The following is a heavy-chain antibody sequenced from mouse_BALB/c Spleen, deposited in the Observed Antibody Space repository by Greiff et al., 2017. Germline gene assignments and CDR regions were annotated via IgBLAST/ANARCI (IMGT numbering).Heavy chain of an antibody. Sequence: EVKLVESGGGLVQPKGSLKLSCAASGFTFNTYAMNWVRQAPGKGLEWVARIRSKSNNYATYYADSVKDRFTISRDDSQSMLYLQMNNLKTEDTAMYYCVRHYYYGSREGAMDYCGQGTSVTVSS. CDR1: GFTFNTYA. V-gene: IGHV10-1*02. CDR3: VRHYYYGSREGAMDY. D-gene: IGHD1-1*01. J-gene: IGHJ4*01. CDR2: IRSKSNNYAT.